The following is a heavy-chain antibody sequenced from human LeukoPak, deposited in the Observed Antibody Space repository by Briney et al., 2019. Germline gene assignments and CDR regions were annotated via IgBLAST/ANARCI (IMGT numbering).Heavy chain of an antibody. CDR2: INHSGST. Sequence: SETLSLTCAVYGGSFSGYYWSWIRQPPGKGLEWIGEINHSGSTNYNPSLKSQVTISVDTSKNQFSLKLSSVTAADTAVYYCARSRKGAAGNYYYYYGMDVWGQGTTVTVSS. CDR1: GGSFSGYY. V-gene: IGHV4-34*01. D-gene: IGHD6-13*01. J-gene: IGHJ6*02. CDR3: ARSRKGAAGNYYYYYGMDV.